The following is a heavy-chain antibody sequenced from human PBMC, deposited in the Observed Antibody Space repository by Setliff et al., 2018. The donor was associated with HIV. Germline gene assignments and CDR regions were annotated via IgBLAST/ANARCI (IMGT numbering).Heavy chain of an antibody. CDR3: ARGRVLEWLLNH. V-gene: IGHV3-30*12. Sequence: GESLKISCEASGFNVEKSGMHWIRQAPGKGLEWVAVMYYDGVTTYYADSVKGRFTISRDGSKNMIFLQMNSLRVDDTAVYYCARGRVLEWLLNHWGQGTRV. D-gene: IGHD3-3*01. CDR2: MYYDGVTT. J-gene: IGHJ4*02. CDR1: GFNVEKSG.